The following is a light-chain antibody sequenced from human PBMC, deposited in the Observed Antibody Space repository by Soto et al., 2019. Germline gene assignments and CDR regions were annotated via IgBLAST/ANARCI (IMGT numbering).Light chain of an antibody. J-gene: IGLJ2*01. V-gene: IGLV2-11*01. CDR3: CSYAGSYTFVV. CDR2: DVS. Sequence: QSALTQPRSVSGSPGQSVTISCTGTSSDVGGYNYVSWYQQHPGKAPKLMIYDVSKRPSGVPDRFSGSKSGNTASLTISGLPAEDEAAYYCCSYAGSYTFVVFGGGTKLTVL. CDR1: SSDVGGYNY.